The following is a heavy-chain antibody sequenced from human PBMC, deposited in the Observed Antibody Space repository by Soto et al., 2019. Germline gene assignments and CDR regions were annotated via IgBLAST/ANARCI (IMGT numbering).Heavy chain of an antibody. CDR3: VLHCSSTSCYIHGADY. V-gene: IGHV3-64D*06. CDR1: VFTCSSYA. J-gene: IGHJ4*02. Sequence: GGSLRLSCSDPVFTCSSYAMHWVRQAPGKGLEYVSAISSNGGSTYYADSVKGRFTISRDNSKNTLYLQMSSLRAEDTAVYYCVLHCSSTSCYIHGADYWGQGTLVTVSS. D-gene: IGHD2-2*02. CDR2: ISSNGGST.